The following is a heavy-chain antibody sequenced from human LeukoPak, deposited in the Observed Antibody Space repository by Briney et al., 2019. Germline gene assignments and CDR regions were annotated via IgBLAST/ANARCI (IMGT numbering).Heavy chain of an antibody. CDR1: GGSITSGDYY. CDR2: FYYSGST. CDR3: ANSPMYYDTSGYSFFDD. D-gene: IGHD3-22*01. J-gene: IGHJ4*02. Sequence: SETLSLTCTVSGGSITSGDYYWSWIRQPPGKGLEWIGYFYYSGSTSYCPSLKSRVTISADTSKNQFPLKLNSVTAADTAVYYCANSPMYYDTSGYSFFDDWGQGTLVTVSS. V-gene: IGHV4-30-4*01.